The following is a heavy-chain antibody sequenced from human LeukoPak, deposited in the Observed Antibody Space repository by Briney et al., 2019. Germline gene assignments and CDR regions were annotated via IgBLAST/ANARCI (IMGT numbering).Heavy chain of an antibody. CDR2: ISSSGSTI. D-gene: IGHD3-10*01. CDR1: GGSFSGYY. CDR3: ARDPGRITMVRGALGNWFDP. Sequence: LSLTCAVYGGSFSGYYWSWIRQAPGKGLEWVSYISSSGSTIYYADSVKGRFTISRDNAKNSLYLQMNSLRAEDTAVYYCARDPGRITMVRGALGNWFDPWGQGTLVTVSS. J-gene: IGHJ5*02. V-gene: IGHV3-11*01.